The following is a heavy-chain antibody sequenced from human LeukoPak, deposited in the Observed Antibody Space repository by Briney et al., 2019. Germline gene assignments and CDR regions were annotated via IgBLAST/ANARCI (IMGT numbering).Heavy chain of an antibody. CDR1: GFTFSSYW. CDR2: INHNGNVN. D-gene: IGHD6-19*01. J-gene: IGHJ4*02. V-gene: IGHV3-7*03. Sequence: PGGSLRLSCAASGFTFSSYWMNWARQAPGKGLEWVASINHNGNVNYYVDSVKGRFTISRDNAKNSLYLQMSNLRAEDTAVYFCAKDKVVAGFDYWGQGTLVTVSS. CDR3: AKDKVVAGFDY.